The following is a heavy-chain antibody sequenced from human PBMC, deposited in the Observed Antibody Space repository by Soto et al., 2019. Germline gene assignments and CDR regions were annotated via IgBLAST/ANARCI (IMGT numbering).Heavy chain of an antibody. CDR3: ARVIGAFDI. Sequence: GGSLRLSCAASGFTFSSYGMHWVRQAPGKGLEWVAVISYDGSNKYYADSVKGRFTISRDNSKNSLYLQMNSLRDEDTAVYYCARVIGAFDIWGQGTMVTVSS. J-gene: IGHJ3*02. V-gene: IGHV3-30*03. CDR2: ISYDGSNK. CDR1: GFTFSSYG.